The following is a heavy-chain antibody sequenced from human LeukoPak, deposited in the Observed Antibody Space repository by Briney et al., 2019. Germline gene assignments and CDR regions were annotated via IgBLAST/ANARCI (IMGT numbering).Heavy chain of an antibody. CDR1: GITFNSAW. D-gene: IGHD1-1*01. J-gene: IGHJ4*02. Sequence: GGSLRLSCRTSGITFNSAWMSWVRQAPGKGLEWVGRIKFKIDGETTDYAAPVKGRFTVSSDDSKDTLYLQMNSLKTEDTAVYYCTAGTGRSDFDYWGQGTLVTVSS. CDR2: IKFKIDGETT. CDR3: TAGTGRSDFDY. V-gene: IGHV3-15*01.